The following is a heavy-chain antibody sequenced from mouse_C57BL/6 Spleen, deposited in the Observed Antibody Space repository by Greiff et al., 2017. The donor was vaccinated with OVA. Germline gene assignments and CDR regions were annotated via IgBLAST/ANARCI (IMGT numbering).Heavy chain of an antibody. Sequence: VQLQQSGAELARPGASVKMSCKASGYTFTSYTMHWVKQRPGQGLEWIGYINPSSGYTKYNQKFKDKATLTADKSSSTAYMQLSSLTSEDSAVYYCAREGYYYGSPYYCDYWGQGTTLTVSS. CDR2: INPSSGYT. CDR3: AREGYYYGSPYYCDY. D-gene: IGHD1-1*01. V-gene: IGHV1-4*01. J-gene: IGHJ2*01. CDR1: GYTFTSYT.